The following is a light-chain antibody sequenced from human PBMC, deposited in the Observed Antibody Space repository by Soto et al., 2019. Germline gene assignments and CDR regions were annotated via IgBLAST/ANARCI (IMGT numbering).Light chain of an antibody. CDR2: EVS. CDR3: SSYATHRDVL. V-gene: IGLV2-14*01. Sequence: QSALTQPASVSGSPGQSITISCTGTSSDIGNYNYVSWYQQHPGKAPKTMIYEVSHRPSGISSRFSGSKSGNTASLTISGLLAEDEADYYCSSYATHRDVLFGGGTKLTVL. CDR1: SSDIGNYNY. J-gene: IGLJ2*01.